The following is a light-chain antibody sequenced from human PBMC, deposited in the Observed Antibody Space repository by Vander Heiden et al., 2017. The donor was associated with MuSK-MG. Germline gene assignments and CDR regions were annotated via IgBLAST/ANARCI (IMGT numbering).Light chain of an antibody. Sequence: QSALTQPRSVSGSPGQSVTISCTGTSSDVGGYNYVSLYQQKPGTVPILIIYDVKKRPAGVSDRFSGSKSGTTASPTISGPPADDEADYYCCSDVRNYFYVFGTGTTVTVL. CDR1: SSDVGGYNY. CDR3: CSDVRNYFYV. V-gene: IGLV2-11*02. J-gene: IGLJ1*01. CDR2: DVK.